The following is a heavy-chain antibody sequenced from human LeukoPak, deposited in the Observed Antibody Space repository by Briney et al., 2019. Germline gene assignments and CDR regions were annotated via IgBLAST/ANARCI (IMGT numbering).Heavy chain of an antibody. V-gene: IGHV3-9*01. J-gene: IGHJ1*01. D-gene: IGHD4-17*01. CDR3: AKDSGYYGDFRDFQH. CDR2: ISWNSGSI. Sequence: PGGSLRLSCAASGFTFSSYSMNWVRQAPGKGLEWVSGISWNSGSIGYADSVKGRFTISRDNAKNSLYLQMNSLRAEDTALYYCAKDSGYYGDFRDFQHWGQGTLVTVSS. CDR1: GFTFSSYS.